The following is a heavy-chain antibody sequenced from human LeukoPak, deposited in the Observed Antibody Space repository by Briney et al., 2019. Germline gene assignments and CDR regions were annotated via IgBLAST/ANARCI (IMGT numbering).Heavy chain of an antibody. J-gene: IGHJ5*02. CDR1: EFSVGSNY. CDR3: ARDFSYWFDP. D-gene: IGHD3-3*01. CDR2: INHSGRT. V-gene: IGHV4-34*01. Sequence: GSLRLSCAASEFSVGSNYMTWIRQPPGKGLEWIGEINHSGRTNYNPSLKSRVTISVDTSKNQFSLKLSSVTAADTAVYYCARDFSYWFDPWGQGTLVTVSS.